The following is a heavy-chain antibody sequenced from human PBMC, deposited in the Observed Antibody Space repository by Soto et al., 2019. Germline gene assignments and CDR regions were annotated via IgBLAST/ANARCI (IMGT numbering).Heavy chain of an antibody. V-gene: IGHV1-46*01. CDR3: ARGGYGSGPKGAFDI. CDR2: INPSGGST. J-gene: IGHJ3*02. CDR1: GYTFTSYY. Sequence: QVRLVQSGAEVKKPGASVKVSCKASGYTFTSYYMPWVRQAPGQGLEWMGIINPSGGSTRYAQKFQGRVTMTRDTSTSTVYMELSSLRSEDTAVYYCARGGYGSGPKGAFDIWGQGTMVTVSS. D-gene: IGHD3-10*01.